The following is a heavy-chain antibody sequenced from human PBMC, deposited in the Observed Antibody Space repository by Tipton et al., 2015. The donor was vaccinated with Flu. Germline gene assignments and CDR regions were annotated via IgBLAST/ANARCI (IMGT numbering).Heavy chain of an antibody. CDR1: GFTFDDYA. J-gene: IGHJ3*02. CDR2: ISWNSGGI. D-gene: IGHD3-3*01. V-gene: IGHV3-9*01. Sequence: SLRLSCAASGFTFDDYAMHWVRQAPGKGLEWVSGISWNSGGIGYADSVKGRFTISRDNAKNSLYLQMNSLRAEDTALYYCAKDRDNGDFWSGFPNIWGQGTMVTVSS. CDR3: AKDRDNGDFWSGFPNI.